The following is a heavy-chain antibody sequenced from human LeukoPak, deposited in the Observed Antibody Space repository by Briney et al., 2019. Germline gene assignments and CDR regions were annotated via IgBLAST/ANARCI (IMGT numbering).Heavy chain of an antibody. V-gene: IGHV1-46*01. Sequence: ASVKVSCKASGYTFTSYYMHWVRQAPGQGLEWMGIINPSGGGTSYAQNFQGRVTMTRDTSTTTIYMELSSLRSEDTAVYFCATDVAARGWYWGQGTLVTVSS. D-gene: IGHD6-19*01. CDR2: INPSGGGT. CDR3: ATDVAARGWY. CDR1: GYTFTSYY. J-gene: IGHJ4*02.